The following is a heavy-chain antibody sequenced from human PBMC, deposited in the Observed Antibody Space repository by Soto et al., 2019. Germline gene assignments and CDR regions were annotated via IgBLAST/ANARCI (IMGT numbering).Heavy chain of an antibody. J-gene: IGHJ6*02. V-gene: IGHV3-48*02. Sequence: EVQLVESGGGLVQPGGSLRLSCAASGFTFSSYSMNWVRQAPGKGLEWVSYISSSSSTIYYADSVKGRFTISRDNAKNSLYLQMNSLRDEDTAVYYCARDLLYYDFWSGLVWGQGTTVTVSS. CDR3: ARDLLYYDFWSGLV. CDR2: ISSSSSTI. D-gene: IGHD3-3*01. CDR1: GFTFSSYS.